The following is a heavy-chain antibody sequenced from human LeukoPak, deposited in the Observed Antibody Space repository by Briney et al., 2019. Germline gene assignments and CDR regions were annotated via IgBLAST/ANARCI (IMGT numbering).Heavy chain of an antibody. CDR1: GASISGYY. D-gene: IGHD6-19*01. J-gene: IGHJ4*02. CDR3: ARWSSSWDYFDY. CDR2: IYYSGST. V-gene: IGHV4-59*08. Sequence: SETLSLTCTVSGASISGYYWSWIRQPPGKGLEWIGYIYYSGSTNYNPSLKSRVTISVDTSKNQFSLKLSSVTAADTAVYYCARWSSSWDYFDYWGQGTLVTVSS.